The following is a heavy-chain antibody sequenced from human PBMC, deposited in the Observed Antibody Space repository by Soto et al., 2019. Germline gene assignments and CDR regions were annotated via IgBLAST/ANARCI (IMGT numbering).Heavy chain of an antibody. V-gene: IGHV3-30*18. J-gene: IGHJ4*02. CDR3: DNDSKWELHNLAS. D-gene: IGHD1-26*01. CDR2: MSYDGSNQ. CDR1: GFTFSSYG. Sequence: QVQLVESGGGVVQPGRSLRLSCAASGFTFSSYGMHWVRQAPGKGLEWVAVMSYDGSNQYYADSVKGRFTISRDNFKNTLYLQMNALRIEDTAVDYCDNDSKWELHNLASWGEGTLLTVSS.